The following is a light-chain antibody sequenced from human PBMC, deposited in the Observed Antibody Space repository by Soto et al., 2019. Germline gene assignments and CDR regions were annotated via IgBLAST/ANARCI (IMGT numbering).Light chain of an antibody. CDR3: QQYNNWPRT. V-gene: IGKV3-15*01. CDR1: QSVSSN. CDR2: GAS. J-gene: IGKJ1*01. Sequence: EIVRTQSPATLSVSPVERATLSCMASQSVSSNLAWYQQKPGQAPRLLIYGASTRVTGIPARFSGSGSGTEFTLTISSLQSEDFAVYYCQQYNNWPRTFGQGTKV.